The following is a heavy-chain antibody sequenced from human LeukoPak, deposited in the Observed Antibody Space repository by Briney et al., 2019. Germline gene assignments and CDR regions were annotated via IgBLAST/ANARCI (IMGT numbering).Heavy chain of an antibody. J-gene: IGHJ6*02. V-gene: IGHV4-59*08. D-gene: IGHD3-16*01. CDR3: AGGGSRYYYGMDV. Sequence: SETLSLTCTVSGGSISSYYWSWIRQPPGKGLEWIGYIYYSGSTNYNPSLKSRVTISVDTSKNQFSLKLSSVTAADTAVYYCAGGGSRYYYGMDVWGQGTTVTVSS. CDR2: IYYSGST. CDR1: GGSISSYY.